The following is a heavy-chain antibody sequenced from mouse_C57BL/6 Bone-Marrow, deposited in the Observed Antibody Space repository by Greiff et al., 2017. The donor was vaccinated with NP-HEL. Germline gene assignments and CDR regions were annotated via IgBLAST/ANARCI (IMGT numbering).Heavy chain of an antibody. CDR2: ISSGGSYT. V-gene: IGHV5-6*01. CDR3: ARSTMVTTAY. J-gene: IGHJ3*01. CDR1: GFTFSSYG. Sequence: EVHLVESGGDLVKPGGSLKLSCAASGFTFSSYGMSWVRQTPDKRLEWVATISSGGSYTYYPDSVKGRFTISRDNAKNTLYLQMSSLKAEDTAMYYCARSTMVTTAYWGQGTLVTVSA. D-gene: IGHD2-2*01.